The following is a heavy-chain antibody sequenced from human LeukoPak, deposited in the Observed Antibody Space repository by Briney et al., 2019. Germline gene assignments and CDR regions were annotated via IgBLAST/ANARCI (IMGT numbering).Heavy chain of an antibody. CDR2: INHSGST. D-gene: IGHD3-22*01. V-gene: IGHV4-34*01. J-gene: IGHJ2*01. Sequence: KSSETLSLTCAVYGGSFSGYYWSWIRQPPGEGLEWIGEINHSGSTNCNPSLKSRVTISVDTSKNQFSLKLSSVTAADTAVYYCANSYPYYYDSSGYYSWYFDLWGRGTLVTVSS. CDR1: GGSFSGYY. CDR3: ANSYPYYYDSSGYYSWYFDL.